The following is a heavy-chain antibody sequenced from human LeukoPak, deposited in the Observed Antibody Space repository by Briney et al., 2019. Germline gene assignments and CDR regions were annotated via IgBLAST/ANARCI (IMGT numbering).Heavy chain of an antibody. CDR2: ISAYNGNT. Sequence: ASVKVSCKASGGTFNRYAVTWVRQAPGQGLEWMGWISAYNGNTNYAQKLQGRVTMTTDTSTSTAYMELRSLRSDDTAVYYCARDTCSSTSCYGNWFDPWGQGTLVTVSS. CDR1: GGTFNRYA. D-gene: IGHD2-2*01. J-gene: IGHJ5*02. CDR3: ARDTCSSTSCYGNWFDP. V-gene: IGHV1-18*01.